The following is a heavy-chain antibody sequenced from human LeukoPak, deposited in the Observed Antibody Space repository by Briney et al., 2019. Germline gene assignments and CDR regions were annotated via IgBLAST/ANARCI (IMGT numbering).Heavy chain of an antibody. Sequence: KPSETLSLTCAVSGGSISSGGYSWSWIRQPPGKGLEWIGYIYHSGSTYYNPSLKSRVTISVDRSKNQFSLKLSSVAAADTAVYYCARDTRIPPRARPLDYWGQGTLVTVSS. J-gene: IGHJ4*02. CDR2: IYHSGST. V-gene: IGHV4-30-2*01. CDR3: ARDTRIPPRARPLDY. CDR1: GGSISSGGYS. D-gene: IGHD2-2*02.